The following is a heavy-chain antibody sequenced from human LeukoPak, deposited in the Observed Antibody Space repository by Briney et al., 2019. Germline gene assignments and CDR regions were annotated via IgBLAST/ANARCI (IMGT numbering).Heavy chain of an antibody. Sequence: GGSLRLSCAASEFSVSSNYMNWVRQAPGMGLEWVSAIYTGGTTYYADSVKGRFTISRDNSKNTLYLQMNSLRAEDSAVYFCARDKLGSGYSSDFDCWGQGTLVTVSS. CDR2: IYTGGTT. D-gene: IGHD6-19*01. CDR3: ARDKLGSGYSSDFDC. J-gene: IGHJ4*02. CDR1: EFSVSSNY. V-gene: IGHV3-66*02.